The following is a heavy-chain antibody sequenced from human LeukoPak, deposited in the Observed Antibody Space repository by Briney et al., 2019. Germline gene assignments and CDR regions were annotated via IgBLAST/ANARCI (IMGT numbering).Heavy chain of an antibody. CDR3: ARGPHEWGMVGY. D-gene: IGHD1-26*01. J-gene: IGHJ4*02. V-gene: IGHV1-8*01. Sequence: ASVKLSCKASGSTFTSSDFNRVRQAPGQGLEWMGWMKSNNGQSGYAQKFQGRVTMTRDTSIRTAYMELSSLTFEGTAVYYCARGPHEWGMVGYWGQGTMVTVSS. CDR1: GSTFTSSD. CDR2: MKSNNGQS.